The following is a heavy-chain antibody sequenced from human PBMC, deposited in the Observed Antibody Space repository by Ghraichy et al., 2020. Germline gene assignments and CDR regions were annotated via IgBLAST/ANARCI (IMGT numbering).Heavy chain of an antibody. J-gene: IGHJ6*02. CDR3: ARHEMTTSVYYYYYGMDV. CDR1: GGSISSYY. V-gene: IGHV4-59*08. CDR2: IYYTGST. D-gene: IGHD5-24*01. Sequence: SETLSLTCTVSGGSISSYYWSWIRQPPGKGLEWIGYIYYTGSTNYNPSLKSRVTISVDTSKNQFSLKLSSVTAADTAVYYCARHEMTTSVYYYYYGMDVWGQGTTVTVSS.